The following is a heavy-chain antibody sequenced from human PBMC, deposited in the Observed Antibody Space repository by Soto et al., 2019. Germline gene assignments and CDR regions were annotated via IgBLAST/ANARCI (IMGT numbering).Heavy chain of an antibody. D-gene: IGHD2-2*01. CDR1: GFTFSSYS. CDR2: ISSSSSTI. J-gene: IGHJ6*02. CDR3: ASTLVVVPAATTPGSNYYYYGMDV. Sequence: EVQLVESGGGLVQPGGSLRLSCAASGFTFSSYSMNWVRQAPGKGLEWVSYISSSSSTIYYADSVKGRFTISRDNAKNSLYLQMNRLRDEDTAVYYCASTLVVVPAATTPGSNYYYYGMDVWGQGTTVTVSS. V-gene: IGHV3-48*02.